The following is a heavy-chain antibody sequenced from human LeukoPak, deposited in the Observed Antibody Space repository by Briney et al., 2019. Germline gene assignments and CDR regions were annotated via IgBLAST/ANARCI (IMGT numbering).Heavy chain of an antibody. J-gene: IGHJ4*02. Sequence: SVKVSCKASGGTFSSYAISWVRQAPGQGLEWMGGIIPIFGTANYAQKFQGRVTITADESTSTAYMELSSLRSEDTAVYYCARDHREDMDYYDSSGYLYWGQGTLVTVSS. D-gene: IGHD3-22*01. CDR2: IIPIFGTA. CDR3: ARDHREDMDYYDSSGYLY. V-gene: IGHV1-69*01. CDR1: GGTFSSYA.